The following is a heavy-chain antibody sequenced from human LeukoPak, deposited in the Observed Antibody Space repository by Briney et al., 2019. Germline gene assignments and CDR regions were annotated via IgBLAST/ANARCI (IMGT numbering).Heavy chain of an antibody. CDR2: INHSGST. J-gene: IGHJ6*03. D-gene: IGHD2-2*01. V-gene: IGHV4-34*01. CDR1: GDPFSGYY. CDR3: ARGRIVVVPAGSRNYYYYMDV. Sequence: SETLSLTCAVYGDPFSGYYWSGLREPPGKGLEGLGEINHSGSTNYNPSLKSRVTISVDTSKNQFSLKLSSVTAADTAVYYCARGRIVVVPAGSRNYYYYMDVWGKGTPVTVSS.